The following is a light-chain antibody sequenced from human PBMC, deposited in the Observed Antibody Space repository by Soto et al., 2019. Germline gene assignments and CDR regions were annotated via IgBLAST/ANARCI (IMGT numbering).Light chain of an antibody. CDR1: QSISSW. CDR3: QQYNSYSALT. CDR2: DAS. Sequence: DIQMTQSPSTLSASVGDRVTITCRASQSISSWLAWYQQKPGKAPKLLIYDASSLESGVPSRFSGSGSGTEFPLTISSLQPDDFATSYCQQYNSYSALTFGGGTKVEIK. J-gene: IGKJ4*01. V-gene: IGKV1-5*01.